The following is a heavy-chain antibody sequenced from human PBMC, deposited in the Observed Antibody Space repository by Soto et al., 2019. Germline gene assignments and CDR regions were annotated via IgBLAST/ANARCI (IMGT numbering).Heavy chain of an antibody. Sequence: GGSLRLSCAASGFTFSSYAMSWVRQAPGKGLEWVSAISGSGGSTYYADSVKGRFTISRDNSKNTLYLQMNSLRAEDTAVYYCAKDTYYNLGITMIVVARVAFDIWGQGTMVTVSS. V-gene: IGHV3-23*01. D-gene: IGHD3-22*01. CDR2: ISGSGGST. CDR1: GFTFSSYA. CDR3: AKDTYYNLGITMIVVARVAFDI. J-gene: IGHJ3*02.